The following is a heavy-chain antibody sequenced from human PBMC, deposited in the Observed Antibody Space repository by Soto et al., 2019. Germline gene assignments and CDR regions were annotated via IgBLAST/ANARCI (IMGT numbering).Heavy chain of an antibody. V-gene: IGHV3-30*18. J-gene: IGHJ4*02. Sequence: QVQLVESGGGVVQPGRSLRVSCAASGFTFSHNAMHWVRQPPGKGLEWVAAIPYDGSNKYYSDSVKGRFTISRDNSKNTLYLQMNRLSPEETAVYYCAKRVGGDGWAPGYWGQGTLVIGSS. CDR2: IPYDGSNK. CDR1: GFTFSHNA. CDR3: AKRVGGDGWAPGY. D-gene: IGHD3-10*01.